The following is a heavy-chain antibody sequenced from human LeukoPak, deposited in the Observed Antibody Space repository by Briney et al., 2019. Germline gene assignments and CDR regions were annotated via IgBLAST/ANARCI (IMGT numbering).Heavy chain of an antibody. D-gene: IGHD6-19*01. CDR3: ARVYSSGWPYYYGMDV. CDR1: GGSFSGYY. V-gene: IGHV4-34*01. CDR2: INHSGST. Sequence: KPSETLSLTCAVYGGSFSGYYWSWIRQPPGKGLEWIGEINHSGSTNYNPSLKSRVTISVDTSKNQFSLKLSSVTAADTAVYYCARVYSSGWPYYYGMDVWGQGTTVTVSS. J-gene: IGHJ6*02.